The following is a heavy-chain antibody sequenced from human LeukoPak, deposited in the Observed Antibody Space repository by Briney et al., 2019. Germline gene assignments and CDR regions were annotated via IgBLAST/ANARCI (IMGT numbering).Heavy chain of an antibody. D-gene: IGHD5-18*01. J-gene: IGHJ4*02. CDR3: VRLLRAAMAFDY. Sequence: SETLSLTCTVSGGSIGSSSYYWGWIRQPPGKGLEWIGSIYYSGSTYYNPSLKSRVTISADTSKNQFSLKLSSVTAADTAVYYCVRLLRAAMAFDYWGQGTLVTVSS. V-gene: IGHV4-39*01. CDR2: IYYSGST. CDR1: GGSIGSSSYY.